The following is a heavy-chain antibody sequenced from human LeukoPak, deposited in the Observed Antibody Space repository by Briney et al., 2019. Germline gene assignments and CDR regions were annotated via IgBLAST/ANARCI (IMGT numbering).Heavy chain of an antibody. V-gene: IGHV4-4*07. D-gene: IGHD6-19*01. CDR3: TREGSGWSPQGWFDP. Sequence: SETLSLTCTVSGSSISGYYWNWIRQPAGKGLEWIGRLHPSGATNYNPSLKSRITMSLDTSKNQFSLKLSSVTTADTAVYYCTREGSGWSPQGWFDPWGQGTLVTVSS. CDR2: LHPSGAT. CDR1: GSSISGYY. J-gene: IGHJ5*02.